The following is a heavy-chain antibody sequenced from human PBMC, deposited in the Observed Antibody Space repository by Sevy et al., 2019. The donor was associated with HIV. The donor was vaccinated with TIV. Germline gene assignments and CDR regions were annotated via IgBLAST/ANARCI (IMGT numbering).Heavy chain of an antibody. CDR3: AKVLARGVAVAGSAWGMDV. J-gene: IGHJ6*02. D-gene: IGHD6-19*01. CDR1: GFTFSDHY. Sequence: GGSLRLSCAVSGFTFSDHYVDWVRQAPGRGLEWVGRSRSKADRYSTEYAASVKGRFTISRDDSKNSLYLQMNSLKTEDTAVYYCAKVLARGVAVAGSAWGMDVWGQGTTVTVSS. V-gene: IGHV3-72*01. CDR2: SRSKADRYST.